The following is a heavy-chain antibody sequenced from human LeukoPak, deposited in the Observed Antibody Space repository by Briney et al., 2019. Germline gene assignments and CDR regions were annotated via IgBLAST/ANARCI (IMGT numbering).Heavy chain of an antibody. CDR2: ISSDESST. V-gene: IGHV3-74*01. CDR3: TRNPDGRNWFDP. D-gene: IGHD1-14*01. J-gene: IGHJ5*02. CDR1: GFTFSHHW. Sequence: GGSLRLSCAASGFTFSHHWTHWVRQAPGKGLVWVSHISSDESSTTYADSVKGRFTISRDNRKNTLYLQMNSLRVEDTAMYYCTRNPDGRNWFDPWGQGTLVTVSS.